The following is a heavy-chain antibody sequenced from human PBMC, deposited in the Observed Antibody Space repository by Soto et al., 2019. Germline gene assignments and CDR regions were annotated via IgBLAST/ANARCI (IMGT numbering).Heavy chain of an antibody. J-gene: IGHJ6*01. CDR3: ARGGATVSAQRYDYYGMDV. CDR2: ISYDGSNK. D-gene: IGHD4-17*01. V-gene: IGHV3-30-3*01. Sequence: QVQLVESGGGVVQPGRSLRLSCAASGFTFSSYAMHWVRQAPGKGLEWVAVISYDGSNKYYADSVKGRFTISRDNSKNTLYLQMNSLRAEDTAVYYCARGGATVSAQRYDYYGMDVW. CDR1: GFTFSSYA.